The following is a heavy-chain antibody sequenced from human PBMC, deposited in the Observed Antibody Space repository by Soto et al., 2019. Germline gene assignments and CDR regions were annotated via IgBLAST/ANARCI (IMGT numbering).Heavy chain of an antibody. D-gene: IGHD3-3*01. Sequence: GASVKVSCTASGYTFTSYDIHWVRQAPGQGLEWMGWINPNSGGTNYAQKFQGWVTMTRDTSISTAYMELSRLRSDDTAVYYCASSTEHYDLDHISGMALWGRGTTVPVSS. CDR1: GYTFTSYD. CDR3: ASSTEHYDLDHISGMAL. V-gene: IGHV1-2*04. J-gene: IGHJ6*02. CDR2: INPNSGGT.